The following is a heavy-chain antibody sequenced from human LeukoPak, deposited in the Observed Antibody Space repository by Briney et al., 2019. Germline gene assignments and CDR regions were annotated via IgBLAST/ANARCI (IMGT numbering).Heavy chain of an antibody. CDR1: GFTVSSNY. J-gene: IGHJ4*02. V-gene: IGHV3-53*01. CDR2: IYSGGST. CDR3: ARESVRGVIIPYDY. D-gene: IGHD3-10*01. Sequence: GGSLRLSCAASGFTVSSNYMSWVRQAPGKGLEWVSVIYSGGSTYYADSVKGRFTISRDNAKNSLYLQMNSLRAEDTAVYYCARESVRGVIIPYDYWGQGTLVTVSS.